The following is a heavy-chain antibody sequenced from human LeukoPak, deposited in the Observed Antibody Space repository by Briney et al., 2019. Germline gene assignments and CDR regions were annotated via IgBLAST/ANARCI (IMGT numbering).Heavy chain of an antibody. V-gene: IGHV4-4*02. J-gene: IGHJ4*02. Sequence: SETLSLTCAVSGGSISSSNWWSWVRQPPGKGLEWIGEIYHSGITYYNPSLKSRVTISVDRSENHFSLKLSSVTAADTAVYYLGRVEPTTFTYFDHWGQGALVVVSS. CDR2: IYHSGIT. D-gene: IGHD2/OR15-2a*01. CDR3: GRVEPTTFTYFDH. CDR1: GGSISSSNW.